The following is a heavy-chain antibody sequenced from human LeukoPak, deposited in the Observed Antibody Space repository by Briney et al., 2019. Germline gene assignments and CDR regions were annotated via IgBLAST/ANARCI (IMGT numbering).Heavy chain of an antibody. Sequence: ASVKVSCKASGYTFTGYYMYWVRQAPGQGLEWMGWINPNSGGTNYAQKFQGRVTMTRDTSISTAYMELSRLRSDDTAVYYCARLLRDGYNFGFDYWGQGTLVTVSS. D-gene: IGHD5-24*01. CDR1: GYTFTGYY. V-gene: IGHV1-2*02. CDR2: INPNSGGT. J-gene: IGHJ4*02. CDR3: ARLLRDGYNFGFDY.